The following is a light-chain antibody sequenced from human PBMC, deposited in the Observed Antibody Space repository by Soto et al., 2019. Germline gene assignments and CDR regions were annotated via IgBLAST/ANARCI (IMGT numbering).Light chain of an antibody. V-gene: IGLV2-14*01. CDR2: EVR. J-gene: IGLJ3*02. CDR1: SSDVGRYNY. Sequence: QAVVTQPPSASGTPGQRVTISCSGTSSDVGRYNYVSWYQQHPGKAPKLMIYEVRNRPSGVSSRFSGSKSGNTASLTISGLQAEDEAEYYCNSYTSSTTWVFGGGTKLTVL. CDR3: NSYTSSTTWV.